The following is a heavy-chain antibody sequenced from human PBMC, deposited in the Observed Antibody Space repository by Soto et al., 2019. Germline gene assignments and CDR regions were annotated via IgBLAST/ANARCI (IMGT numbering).Heavy chain of an antibody. V-gene: IGHV4-4*02. CDR2: IFHDGRT. Sequence: PSETLSLTCAVSGASFTSDNWWSWVRQTPGKGLEWIGEIFHDGRTNYNPSLKSRVTMSVDKSKNQFSLKLTAVTAADTAVYFCARDNPGGINFETSGYYGHDAFAVWGQGTLVTVSS. D-gene: IGHD3-22*01. J-gene: IGHJ3*01. CDR3: ARDNPGGINFETSGYYGHDAFAV. CDR1: GASFTSDNW.